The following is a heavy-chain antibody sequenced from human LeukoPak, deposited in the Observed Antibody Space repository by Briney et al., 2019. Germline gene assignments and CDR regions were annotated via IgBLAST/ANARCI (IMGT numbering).Heavy chain of an antibody. D-gene: IGHD3-9*01. V-gene: IGHV4-4*02. CDR3: ARSYYDILTGYLD. CDR2: VYHSGST. Sequence: SGTLSLTCAVSGGSISSSNWWSWGRQPPGKGLEWSGEVYHSGSTNYNPSLTRRVTISVDKSKNQFSLKLSSVTAADTAVYYCARSYYDILTGYLDWGQGPLVPVSS. J-gene: IGHJ4*02. CDR1: GGSISSSNW.